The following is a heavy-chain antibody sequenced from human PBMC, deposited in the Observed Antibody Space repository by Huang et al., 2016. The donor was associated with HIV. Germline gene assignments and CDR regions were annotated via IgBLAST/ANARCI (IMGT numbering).Heavy chain of an antibody. Sequence: QVQLVQSGAEVKKPGASVKVSCKASGFNFNNYDFNWVRQASGQGLEWMGWRKPKRGNTGYAQKFQGRVTITRNTSITTAYMEMRRLRSEDTAVYYCARARGFLYDSTGYYSRYYFDSWGQGTLVTISS. CDR1: GFNFNNYD. J-gene: IGHJ4*02. CDR3: ARARGFLYDSTGYYSRYYFDS. CDR2: RKPKRGNT. D-gene: IGHD3-22*01. V-gene: IGHV1-8*03.